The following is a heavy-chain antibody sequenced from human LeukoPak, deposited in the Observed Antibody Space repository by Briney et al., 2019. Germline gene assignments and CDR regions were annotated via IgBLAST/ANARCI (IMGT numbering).Heavy chain of an antibody. J-gene: IGHJ6*02. CDR3: AQSRGAAAGTFMDV. V-gene: IGHV1-18*01. Sequence: GASVKVSCKASGYTFTNYGISWVRQAPGQGLEWMGWISAYNGNTNYAQKLQGRVTMTTDTSTSTAYMELRSLRSDDTAVYYCAQSRGAAAGTFMDVWGQGTTVTVSS. CDR2: ISAYNGNT. D-gene: IGHD6-13*01. CDR1: GYTFTNYG.